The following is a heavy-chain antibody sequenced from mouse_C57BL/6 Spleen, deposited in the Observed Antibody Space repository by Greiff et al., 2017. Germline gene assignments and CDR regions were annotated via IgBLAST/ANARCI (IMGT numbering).Heavy chain of an antibody. Sequence: EVQLQQSGPELVKPGASVKIPCKASGYTFTDYIMDWVKQSHGQSLEWIGDINPNNGGTIYNQKFKGKATLTVDKSSSTAYMELRSLTSEDTAVYYCARKNYSNYENYAVGDRGKGATVT. CDR2: INPNNGGT. J-gene: IGHJ4*01. D-gene: IGHD2-5*01. CDR3: ARKNYSNYENYAVGD. V-gene: IGHV1-18*01. CDR1: GYTFTDYI.